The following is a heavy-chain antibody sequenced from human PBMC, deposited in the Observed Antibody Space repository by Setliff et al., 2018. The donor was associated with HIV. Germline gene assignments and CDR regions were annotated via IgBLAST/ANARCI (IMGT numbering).Heavy chain of an antibody. J-gene: IGHJ4*02. D-gene: IGHD3-10*01. CDR1: GYTFTSYA. V-gene: IGHV1-3*01. CDR3: ARKGSGSSFDFEY. CDR2: INAGNGNT. Sequence: ASVKVSCKASGYTFTSYAIHWVRQAPGQRLEWMGWINAGNGNTKYSQKLEGRVTITRDTSATTAHMELSSLRSEDTAVYYCARKGSGSSFDFEYWGQGTLVTVSS.